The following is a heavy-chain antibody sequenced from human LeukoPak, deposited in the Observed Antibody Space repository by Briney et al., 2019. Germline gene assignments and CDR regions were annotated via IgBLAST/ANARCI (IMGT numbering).Heavy chain of an antibody. Sequence: GGSLRLSCEASGFTFSDHFMDWVRQAPGKGLEWVGRTRNKADRYTTEYAASAKGRFTISRDDSKNSLYLQMNSLKTEDTAVYYCTRGGTATTHYYNAMDVWGQGTTVTVSS. V-gene: IGHV3-72*01. D-gene: IGHD4-11*01. CDR1: GFTFSDHF. CDR3: TRGGTATTHYYNAMDV. CDR2: TRNKADRYTT. J-gene: IGHJ6*02.